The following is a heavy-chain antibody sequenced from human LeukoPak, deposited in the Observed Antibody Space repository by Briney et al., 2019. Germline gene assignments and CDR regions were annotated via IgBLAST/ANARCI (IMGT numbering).Heavy chain of an antibody. CDR2: IYYSGST. Sequence: SETLSLTCTVSGGSISSFYWSWIRQPPGKGLEWIGNIYYSGSTNYNPSLKSRVTISVDTSKNQFSLKLNSVPAADTAVYYCARGGSGWYGGYYYFDYWGQGTLVTVSS. D-gene: IGHD6-19*01. J-gene: IGHJ4*02. V-gene: IGHV4-59*01. CDR3: ARGGSGWYGGYYYFDY. CDR1: GGSISSFY.